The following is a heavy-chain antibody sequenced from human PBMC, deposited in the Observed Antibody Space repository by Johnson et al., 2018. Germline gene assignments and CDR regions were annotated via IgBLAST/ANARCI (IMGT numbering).Heavy chain of an antibody. CDR1: GGTFSSYA. J-gene: IGHJ6*02. CDR3: ARDGRETRGYSYGSVVSPRYYYYGMDV. Sequence: QVQLVESGAEVKKXGSSXKVXCKASGGTFSSYAISWVRQAPGQGLEWMGGIIPIFGTANDAQKFQGRVTITADEATSTAYMELSSLRSEDTAVYYCARDGRETRGYSYGSVVSPRYYYYGMDVWGQGTTVTVSS. D-gene: IGHD5-18*01. V-gene: IGHV1-69*01. CDR2: IIPIFGTA.